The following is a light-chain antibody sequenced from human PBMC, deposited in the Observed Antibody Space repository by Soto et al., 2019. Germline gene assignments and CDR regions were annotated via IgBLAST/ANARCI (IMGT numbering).Light chain of an antibody. CDR1: QVINNY. CDR2: AAS. Sequence: DIQMTQSPSSLSASVGDRVTITCRASQVINNYLAWYQQKPGQVPKLLIYAASTLQAGVPFRFSGSGSGTDFTLTISSLQPEDVATYYCHKYNSAPWTFGQGTKVEI. V-gene: IGKV1-27*01. J-gene: IGKJ1*01. CDR3: HKYNSAPWT.